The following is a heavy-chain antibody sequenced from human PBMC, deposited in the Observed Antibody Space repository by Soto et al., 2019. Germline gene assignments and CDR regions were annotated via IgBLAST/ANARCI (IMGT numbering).Heavy chain of an antibody. D-gene: IGHD6-19*01. V-gene: IGHV1-69*01. J-gene: IGHJ6*02. Sequence: QVHLLLQSGAEVKKPGSSVKVACKAYGGNPSNSAISWVRQAPGQGLEWMGGIIPVFGIISHAQNFQGRVTITAHESTSTAYMELSSLRSEDTAVYFCAGGRIVVAGSSAYYSLDVWGQGTTVTVSS. CDR3: AGGRIVVAGSSAYYSLDV. CDR2: IIPVFGII. CDR1: GGNPSNSA.